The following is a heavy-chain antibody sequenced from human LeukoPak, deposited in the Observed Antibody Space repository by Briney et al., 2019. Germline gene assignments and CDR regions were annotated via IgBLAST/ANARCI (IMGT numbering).Heavy chain of an antibody. J-gene: IGHJ4*02. CDR3: ARDGADYYHASGFYGDFDC. CDR2: ISGSDGNT. D-gene: IGHD3-22*01. V-gene: IGHV3-23*01. CDR1: GFTFSNHA. Sequence: GSLRLSCAASGFTFSNHAMNWVRQAPGKGLGWVSTISGSDGNTYYADSGKGRFTISRYNSKNTLYLQMNSLRAEDTAVYYCARDGADYYHASGFYGDFDCWRQGTLVTVSS.